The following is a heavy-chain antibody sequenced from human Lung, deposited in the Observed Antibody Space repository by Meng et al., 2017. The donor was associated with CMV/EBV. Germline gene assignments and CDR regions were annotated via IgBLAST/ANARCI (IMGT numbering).Heavy chain of an antibody. J-gene: IGHJ4*02. D-gene: IGHD6-19*01. V-gene: IGHV7-4-1*02. CDR2: ISTNTGNP. CDR3: GTLKYTSGFYGPAY. CDR1: GYYFTRYP. Sequence: QVELVQSGSELKKPGASVKVSGKASGYYFTRYPMNWVRQAPGQGLEWMGWISTNTGNPTYAQGFTGRFVFSVDTSVSTAYLQISSLKAEDTAVYYCGTLKYTSGFYGPAYWGQGALVTVSS.